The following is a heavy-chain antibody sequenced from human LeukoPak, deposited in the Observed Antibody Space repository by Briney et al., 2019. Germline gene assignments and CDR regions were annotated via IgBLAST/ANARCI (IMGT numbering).Heavy chain of an antibody. D-gene: IGHD5-18*01. J-gene: IGHJ4*02. CDR2: IYDSGAT. Sequence: PSETLSLTCTVSGGSIRSSSYFWGWIRQPPGKGLEWIGSIYDSGATDYNPSLKSPVTISVDTSKKQFSLKLSSVTAADTAVYYCARQGDGGYSYGNVDSWGQGTLVTVSS. V-gene: IGHV4-39*01. CDR3: ARQGDGGYSYGNVDS. CDR1: GGSIRSSSYF.